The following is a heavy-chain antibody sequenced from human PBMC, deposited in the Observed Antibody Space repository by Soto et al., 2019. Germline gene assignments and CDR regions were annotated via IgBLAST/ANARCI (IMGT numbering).Heavy chain of an antibody. V-gene: IGHV3-23*01. CDR3: AKDRMNHNGVWDPFDV. D-gene: IGHD2-8*01. CDR2: IGSGPDDS. CDR1: GFTFSTYA. Sequence: EVKLLESGGDLVQPGGSLRLSCAASGFTFSTYAMSWVRQAPGKGLEWVSSIGSGPDDSDSADSVKGRFIISRDNSKNIVSLQMDRLRVEDTARYYCAKDRMNHNGVWDPFDVWGQGTVVTVSS. J-gene: IGHJ3*01.